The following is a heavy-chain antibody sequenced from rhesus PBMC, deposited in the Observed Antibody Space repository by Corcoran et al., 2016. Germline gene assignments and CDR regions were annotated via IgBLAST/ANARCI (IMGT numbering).Heavy chain of an antibody. V-gene: IGHV3-132*02. CDR1: EFTFIRYD. D-gene: IGHD2-2*01. CDR3: ARGIRDYYGLDS. CDR2: ICICGGT. Sequence: VEQLVESGGALVQPGASLRLSCAASEFTFIRYDSHWVRQASGKVLEWVSAICICGGTYYPYSVKCRVTISRDNAKNSLYLQMNSLRAEDTAVYYCARGIRDYYGLDSWGQGVVVTVSS. J-gene: IGHJ6*01.